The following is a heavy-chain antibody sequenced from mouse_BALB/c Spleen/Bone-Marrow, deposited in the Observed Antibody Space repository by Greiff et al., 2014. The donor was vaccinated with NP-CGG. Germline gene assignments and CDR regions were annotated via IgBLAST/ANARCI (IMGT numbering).Heavy chain of an antibody. CDR1: GFNIKDTY. CDR2: IDPANDNT. Sequence: EVKLMESGAEFVKPGASVKLSCTASGFNIKDTYMHWVKRRPEQGLEWIGRIDPANDNTKYDPKFQGKATVTADTSSNTAYLQLSSMTSDDTAVYYCARADGDYAWFAYWGQGTLVTVSS. J-gene: IGHJ3*01. CDR3: ARADGDYAWFAY. V-gene: IGHV14-3*02. D-gene: IGHD2-13*01.